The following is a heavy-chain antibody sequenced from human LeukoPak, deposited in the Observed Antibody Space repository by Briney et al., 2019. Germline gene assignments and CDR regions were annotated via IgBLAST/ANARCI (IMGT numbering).Heavy chain of an antibody. CDR3: ARGNLVRGYLDDFDI. CDR2: IYTGGTT. CDR1: GGSITSGSYY. J-gene: IGHJ3*02. V-gene: IGHV4-61*02. D-gene: IGHD3-10*01. Sequence: SSQTLSLXCSVSGGSITSGSYYWSWIRQPAGKGLEWIGRIYTGGTTNYNPSLQSRVTISVDTSKNQFSLKLSSVTAADTAVYYCARGNLVRGYLDDFDIWGQGRMVTVSS.